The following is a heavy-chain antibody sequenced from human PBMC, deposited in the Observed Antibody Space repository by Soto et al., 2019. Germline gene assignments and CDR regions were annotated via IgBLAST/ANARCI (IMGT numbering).Heavy chain of an antibody. D-gene: IGHD3-10*01. CDR1: GYTFTTYY. Sequence: ASVKVSCKSSGYTFTTYYIHWVRQAPGQGLEWMGIITPIGDSTTSAQKFQGRLTMTRDTSTSTAYMELRSLRSDDTAVYYCARARTYYGSGAPFAYWGQGTLVTVSS. J-gene: IGHJ4*02. CDR2: ITPIGDST. CDR3: ARARTYYGSGAPFAY. V-gene: IGHV1-46*01.